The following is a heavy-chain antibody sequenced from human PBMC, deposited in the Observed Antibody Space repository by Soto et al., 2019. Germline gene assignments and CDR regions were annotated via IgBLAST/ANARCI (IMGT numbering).Heavy chain of an antibody. CDR2: INPSGGST. CDR3: ARERIFGVVQTYYCYGMDV. D-gene: IGHD3-3*01. Sequence: ASVKVSCKASGYTFTSYYMHWVRQAPGQGLEWMGIINPSGGSTSYAQKFQGRVTMTRDTSTSTVYMELSSLRSEDTAVYYCARERIFGVVQTYYCYGMDVWGQGTTVTVSS. CDR1: GYTFTSYY. J-gene: IGHJ6*02. V-gene: IGHV1-46*01.